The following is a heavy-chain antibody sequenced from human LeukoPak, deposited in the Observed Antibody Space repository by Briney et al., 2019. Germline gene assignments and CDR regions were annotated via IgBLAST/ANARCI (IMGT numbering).Heavy chain of an antibody. J-gene: IGHJ4*02. D-gene: IGHD3-10*01. Sequence: PSETLSLTCTVSGGSISSSNYYWGWIRQPPGKGLEWIVSIYHSGSTYYNPSLKSRVTMSVDTSRNQFSLNLSSVTAADTAVYYCARHGIPRRGLSDQADYWGQGTLVTVSS. CDR1: GGSISSSNYY. CDR2: IYHSGST. CDR3: ARHGIPRRGLSDQADY. V-gene: IGHV4-39*01.